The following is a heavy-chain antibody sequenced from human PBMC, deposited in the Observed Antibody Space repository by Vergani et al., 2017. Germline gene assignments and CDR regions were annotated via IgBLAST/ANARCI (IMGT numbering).Heavy chain of an antibody. Sequence: QVQLQQSGPGLVKPSQTLSLTCAISGDSVSSNSAAWNWIRQSPSRGLEWLGRTYYRSKWYNDYAVSVKSRITINPDTSKNQFSLQLNSVTPEDTAVYYCARATARRRTGSVVVPSHLDVWGKGTTVTVSS. CDR2: TYYRSKWYN. D-gene: IGHD2-2*01. CDR1: GDSVSSNSAA. J-gene: IGHJ6*04. CDR3: ARATARRRTGSVVVPSHLDV. V-gene: IGHV6-1*01.